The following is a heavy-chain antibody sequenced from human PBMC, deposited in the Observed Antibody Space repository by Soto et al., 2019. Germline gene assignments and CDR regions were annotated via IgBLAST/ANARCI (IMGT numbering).Heavy chain of an antibody. J-gene: IGHJ4*02. CDR3: ARSSGYYYPIDY. D-gene: IGHD3-22*01. V-gene: IGHV4-34*01. Sequence: PSETLSLTCAVYGGSFSGYYWSWIRQPPGKGLEWIGEINHSGSTNYNPSLKSRVTISVDTSKNQFSLKLSSVTAADTAVYYCARSSGYYYPIDYWGQGTLVTVSS. CDR1: GGSFSGYY. CDR2: INHSGST.